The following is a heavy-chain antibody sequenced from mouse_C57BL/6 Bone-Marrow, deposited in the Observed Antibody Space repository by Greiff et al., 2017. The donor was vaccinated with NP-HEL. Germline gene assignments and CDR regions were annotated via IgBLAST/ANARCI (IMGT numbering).Heavy chain of an antibody. CDR3: ARSDGNGFAY. CDR2: IHPNSGST. Sequence: VKLQESGAELVKPGASVKLSCKASGYTFTSYWMHWVKQRPGQGLEWIGMIHPNSGSTNYNEKFKSKATLTVDKSSSTAYMQLSSLTSEDSAVYYCARSDGNGFAYWGQGTLVTVSA. CDR1: GYTFTSYW. D-gene: IGHD2-1*01. V-gene: IGHV1-64*01. J-gene: IGHJ3*01.